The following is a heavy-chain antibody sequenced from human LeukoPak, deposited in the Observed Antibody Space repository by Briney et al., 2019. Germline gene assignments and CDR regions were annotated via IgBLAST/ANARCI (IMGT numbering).Heavy chain of an antibody. CDR1: GGSISSYY. CDR3: ARDLPSYYGDYVHAFDI. CDR2: IYYSGGT. D-gene: IGHD4-17*01. J-gene: IGHJ3*02. Sequence: PSETLSLTCTVSGGSISSYYWSWIRQPPGKGLEWIGYIYYSGGTNYNPSLKSRVTISVDTSKNQFSLKLSSVTAADTAVYYCARDLPSYYGDYVHAFDIWGQGTMVTVSS. V-gene: IGHV4-59*01.